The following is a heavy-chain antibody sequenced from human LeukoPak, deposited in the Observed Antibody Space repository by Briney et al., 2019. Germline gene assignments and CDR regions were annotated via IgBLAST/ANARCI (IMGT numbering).Heavy chain of an antibody. CDR3: AKMARHGAFGGYFDY. CDR1: GFTFSNYG. J-gene: IGHJ4*02. Sequence: GGSLRLSCAASGFTFSNYGMSWVRQAPGKGLEWVSTISGSGGSTYYADSVKGRFTSSRDSSKDTLYLQMNSLGAEDTAVYFCAKMARHGAFGGYFDYWGQGTLVTVSS. V-gene: IGHV3-23*01. D-gene: IGHD3-10*01. CDR2: ISGSGGST.